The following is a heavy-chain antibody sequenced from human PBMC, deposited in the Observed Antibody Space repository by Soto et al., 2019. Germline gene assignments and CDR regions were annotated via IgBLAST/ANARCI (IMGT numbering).Heavy chain of an antibody. J-gene: IGHJ6*02. Sequence: QVQLVQSGAEVKKPGSSVKVSCKASGGTFSNYALSCVRQAPGQGLEWQGGIMPMFGRADYAPKFQGRVTITADESSSTAHLDLSSLRSEDTAVYYCASWLKGAGIGGNYYYGMDVWGQGTTVSVSS. CDR1: GGTFSNYA. D-gene: IGHD6-19*01. CDR3: ASWLKGAGIGGNYYYGMDV. V-gene: IGHV1-69*12. CDR2: IMPMFGRA.